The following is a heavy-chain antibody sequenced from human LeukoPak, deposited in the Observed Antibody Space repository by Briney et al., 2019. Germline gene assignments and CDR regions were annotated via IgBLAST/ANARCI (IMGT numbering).Heavy chain of an antibody. CDR3: ATSSWYRLAY. CDR1: GFTFSDSF. V-gene: IGHV3-72*01. J-gene: IGHJ4*02. CDR2: SRNKADSYTS. D-gene: IGHD6-13*01. Sequence: PGGSLRLSCAASGFTFSDSFMSWVRQAPGKGLEWVGRSRNKADSYTSEYAASVKGRFTISRDESKISLYLQISSLETEDAAVYYCATSSWYRLAYWGQGSLVTVSS.